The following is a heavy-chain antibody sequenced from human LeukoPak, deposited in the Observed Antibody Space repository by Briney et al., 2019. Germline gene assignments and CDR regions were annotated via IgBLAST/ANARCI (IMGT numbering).Heavy chain of an antibody. CDR3: AREGGYGGVFDY. J-gene: IGHJ4*02. D-gene: IGHD5-12*01. V-gene: IGHV3-7*05. Sequence: QTGGSLRLSCAASRFTFSSHWMTWVRQAPGKGLEWVANIKQDGSEKYYVGSVKGRFTISRDNTKNSLYLQMNSLRAEDTAVYYCAREGGYGGVFDYWGQGTLVTVSS. CDR1: RFTFSSHW. CDR2: IKQDGSEK.